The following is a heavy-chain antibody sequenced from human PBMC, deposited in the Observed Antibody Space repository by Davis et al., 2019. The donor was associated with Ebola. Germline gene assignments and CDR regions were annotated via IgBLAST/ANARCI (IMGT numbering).Heavy chain of an antibody. J-gene: IGHJ2*01. Sequence: GGSLRLSCAASGFTVSSYWMSWVRQAPGKGLEWVANIKQDGSEKYYVDSVKGRFTISRDNAKNSLYLQMNSLRAEDTAVYYCAREGDWYFDLWGRGTLVTVSS. V-gene: IGHV3-7*03. CDR3: AREGDWYFDL. CDR1: GFTVSSYW. CDR2: IKQDGSEK.